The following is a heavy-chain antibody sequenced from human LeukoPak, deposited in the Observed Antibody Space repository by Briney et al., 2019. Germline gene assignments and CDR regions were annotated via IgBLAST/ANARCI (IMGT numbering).Heavy chain of an antibody. CDR1: GFTFSSYG. CDR3: ARVCAAAGTDGPFDY. V-gene: IGHV3-33*01. D-gene: IGHD6-13*01. Sequence: PGRSLRLSCAASGFTFSSYGMHWVRQAPGKGLEWVAVIWYDGSNKYYADSVKGRFTISRDNSKNTLYLQMNSLRAEDTAVYYCARVCAAAGTDGPFDYWGQGTLVTVSS. CDR2: IWYDGSNK. J-gene: IGHJ4*02.